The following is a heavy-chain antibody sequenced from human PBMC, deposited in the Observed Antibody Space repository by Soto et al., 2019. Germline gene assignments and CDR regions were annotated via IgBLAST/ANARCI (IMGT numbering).Heavy chain of an antibody. CDR1: GFSFSSYA. D-gene: IGHD2-2*01. CDR2: ISGSGGST. CDR3: AARERGYCSSTSCHYYYYGMDV. J-gene: IGHJ6*02. V-gene: IGHV3-23*01. Sequence: GGSLRLSCAASGFSFSSYAMSWVRQAPGKGLEWVSAISGSGGSTYYADSVKGRFTISRDNSKNTLYLQMNSLRAEDTAVYYCAARERGYCSSTSCHYYYYGMDVWGQGTTVTVSS.